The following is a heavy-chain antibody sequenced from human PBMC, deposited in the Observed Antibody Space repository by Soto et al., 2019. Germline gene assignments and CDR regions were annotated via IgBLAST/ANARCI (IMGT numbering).Heavy chain of an antibody. CDR3: ATASYYDSSGYYFLDY. V-gene: IGHV3-23*01. CDR1: GFTFSSYA. Sequence: GGSLRLSCAASGFTFSSYAMIWVGQAPGKGLEWVSAISGSGGSTYYADSVKGRFTISRDNSKNTLYLQMNSLRAEDTAVYYCATASYYDSSGYYFLDYWGQGTLVTVSS. CDR2: ISGSGGST. D-gene: IGHD3-22*01. J-gene: IGHJ4*02.